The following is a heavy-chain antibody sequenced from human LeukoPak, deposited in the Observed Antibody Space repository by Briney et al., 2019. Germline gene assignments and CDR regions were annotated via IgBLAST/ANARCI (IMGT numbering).Heavy chain of an antibody. J-gene: IGHJ3*02. D-gene: IGHD6-19*01. V-gene: IGHV3-73*01. CDR2: IRSKANSYAT. Sequence: GGSLRLSCAASGFTFSGSAMHWVRQASGKGLEWVGRIRSKANSYATAYAASVKGRFTISRDDSKNTAYLQMNSLKTEDTAVYYCTRPPKQWLVSDAFDIWGQGTMVTVSS. CDR1: GFTFSGSA. CDR3: TRPPKQWLVSDAFDI.